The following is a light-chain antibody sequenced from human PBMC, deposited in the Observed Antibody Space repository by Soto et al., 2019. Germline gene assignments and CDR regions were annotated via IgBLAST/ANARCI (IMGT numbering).Light chain of an antibody. Sequence: DIQITQAPSTLSGSVGDRVTITCRASQTISSWLAWYQQKPGQAPKLLIYKASSLDSGVPSRFSGSGSGTKFTLTISSLQHDDFATYYCQQYNSYPLTFGRGTKVDI. J-gene: IGKJ4*01. V-gene: IGKV1-5*03. CDR1: QTISSW. CDR2: KAS. CDR3: QQYNSYPLT.